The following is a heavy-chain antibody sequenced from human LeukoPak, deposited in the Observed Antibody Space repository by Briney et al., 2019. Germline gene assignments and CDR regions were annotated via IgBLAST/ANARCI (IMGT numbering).Heavy chain of an antibody. D-gene: IGHD2-2*01. V-gene: IGHV4-38-2*02. Sequence: PSETLSLTCTASGYSISSGYYWGWIRQPPGKGLEWIGSIYHGGSTYYNPSLKSRVTISVDTSKNQFSLKLSSVTAADTAVYYCARETDCSSTSCYYGSVAPGNWYFDLWGRGTLVTVSS. J-gene: IGHJ2*01. CDR3: ARETDCSSTSCYYGSVAPGNWYFDL. CDR2: IYHGGST. CDR1: GYSISSGYY.